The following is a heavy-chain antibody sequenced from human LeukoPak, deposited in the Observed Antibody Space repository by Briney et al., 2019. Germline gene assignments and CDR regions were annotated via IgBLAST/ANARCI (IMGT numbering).Heavy chain of an antibody. D-gene: IGHD2/OR15-2a*01. CDR3: ARRLSTRSYYLDD. CDR2: IYYSGTT. V-gene: IGHV4-39*01. J-gene: IGHJ4*02. Sequence: SETLSLTCTVSGGSISISSDYWGWIRQPPGKGLEWVGDIYYSGTTNYNPSLKSRVTMSVDTSKNQFSLKLNSATAADTAVYYCARRLSTRSYYLDDWGQGTLVTVSS. CDR1: GGSISISSDY.